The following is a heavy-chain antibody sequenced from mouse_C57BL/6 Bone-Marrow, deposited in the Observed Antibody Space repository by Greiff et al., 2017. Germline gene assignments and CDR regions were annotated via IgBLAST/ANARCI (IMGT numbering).Heavy chain of an antibody. CDR2: INPSSGYN. CDR1: GYTFTSYT. D-gene: IGHD2-3*01. V-gene: IGHV1-4*01. CDR3: ARENDGYYGFCAD. J-gene: IGHJ3*01. Sequence: QVQLQQSGAELARPGASVKMSCTASGYTFTSYTMHWVKQRPGQGLEWIGYINPSSGYNKYNQKFTDKGTLTADKSSSTAYMQLSSLTSEDSAVYYGARENDGYYGFCADWGQGTLVTVSA.